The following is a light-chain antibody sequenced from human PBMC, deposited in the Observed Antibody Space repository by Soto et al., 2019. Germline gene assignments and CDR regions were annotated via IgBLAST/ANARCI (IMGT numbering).Light chain of an antibody. V-gene: IGLV1-40*01. J-gene: IGLJ1*01. CDR1: GSNIGAGYD. CDR2: ANI. CDR3: QSYDSSLSGYV. Sequence: SVLTQPPSVSGAPGQRVTISCAGSGSNIGAGYDVHWYQQLPGTAPKLLIFANINRPSGVPDRFSVSKSGASASLAITGLRAEDEADYYCQSYDSSLSGYVFGTGTKGTVL.